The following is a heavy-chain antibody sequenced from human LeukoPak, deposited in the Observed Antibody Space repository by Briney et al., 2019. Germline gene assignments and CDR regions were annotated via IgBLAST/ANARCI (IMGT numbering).Heavy chain of an antibody. CDR3: ARDWPLPSGPDVFDI. CDR1: GFSFPSYG. CDR2: ITAYDGDT. D-gene: IGHD2-21*02. Sequence: ASVKVSCKASGFSFPSYGISWVRQAPGQGLEWIGWITAYDGDTNYAEKFQGRVIMATDTSTSTASMELWSLRSDDTAVYYCARDWPLPSGPDVFDIWAQGTVVTVSS. J-gene: IGHJ3*02. V-gene: IGHV1-18*01.